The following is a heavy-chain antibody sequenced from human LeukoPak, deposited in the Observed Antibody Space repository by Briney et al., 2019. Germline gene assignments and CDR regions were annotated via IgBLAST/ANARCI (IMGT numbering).Heavy chain of an antibody. CDR1: GYTFTGYY. V-gene: IGHV1-2*02. J-gene: IGHJ4*02. CDR2: NNPNSGGT. D-gene: IGHD6-6*01. Sequence: ASVKVSCKASGYTFTGYYMHWVRQAPGQGLEWMGWNNPNSGGTNYAQKFQGRVTMTRDTSISTAYMELSRLRSDDTAVYYCARALALIAARREYYFDYWGQGTLVTVSS. CDR3: ARALALIAARREYYFDY.